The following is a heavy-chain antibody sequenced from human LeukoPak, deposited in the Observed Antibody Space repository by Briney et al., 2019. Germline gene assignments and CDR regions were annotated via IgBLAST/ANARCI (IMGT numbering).Heavy chain of an antibody. CDR2: ISYDGSNK. D-gene: IGHD4-23*01. V-gene: IGHV3-30-3*01. Sequence: PVGSLRLSCAASGFTFSSYTMHGVRQAPGKGLEWVAVISYDGSNKYYADSVKGRFTISRDNSKNTLYLQMNSLRAEDTAVYYCASDARGGNSGYWGQGTLVTVSS. CDR3: ASDARGGNSGY. CDR1: GFTFSSYT. J-gene: IGHJ4*02.